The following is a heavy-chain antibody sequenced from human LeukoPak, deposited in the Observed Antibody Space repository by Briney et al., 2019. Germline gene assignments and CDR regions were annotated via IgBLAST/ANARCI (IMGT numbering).Heavy chain of an antibody. J-gene: IGHJ4*02. CDR1: GYTFTGYY. V-gene: IGHV1-2*02. CDR3: ARTRSGCYYSPFDY. CDR2: INPNSGGT. Sequence: ASVKVSCKASGYTFTGYYMHWVRQAPGQGLEWMGWINPNSGGTNYAQKFQARVTMARDTSISTAYMELSRLRSDDTAVYYCARTRSGCYYSPFDYWGQGTLVTVSS. D-gene: IGHD3-10*01.